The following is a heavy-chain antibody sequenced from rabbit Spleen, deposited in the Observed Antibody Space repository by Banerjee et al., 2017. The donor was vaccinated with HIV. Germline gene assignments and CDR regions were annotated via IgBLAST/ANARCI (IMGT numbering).Heavy chain of an antibody. D-gene: IGHD8-1*01. J-gene: IGHJ4*01. CDR1: GFSFSSSDY. Sequence: QSLEESGGDLVKPGASLTLTCTASGFSFSSSDYMCWVRQAPGKGLEWIACIEVGSSDFTYYASWAKGRFSISKTSSTTVTLQMTSLTAADTATYFCARTYGGGGNDYMQGFNLWGQGTLVTVS. CDR3: ARTYGGGGNDYMQGFNL. CDR2: IEVGSSDFT. V-gene: IGHV1S40*01.